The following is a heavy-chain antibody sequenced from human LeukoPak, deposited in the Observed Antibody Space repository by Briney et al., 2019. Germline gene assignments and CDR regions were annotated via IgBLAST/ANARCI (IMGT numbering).Heavy chain of an antibody. CDR1: GYTFTGYY. CDR2: INPNSGGT. J-gene: IGHJ3*02. V-gene: IGHV1-2*02. D-gene: IGHD1-20*01. Sequence: GASVKVSCKASGYTFTGYYMHWVRQAPGQGLEWMGWINPNSGGTNYAQKFQGRVTMTRDTSISTAYMELSRLRSDDTAVYYCARQLFLGITGVRGAFDIWGQGTMVTVSS. CDR3: ARQLFLGITGVRGAFDI.